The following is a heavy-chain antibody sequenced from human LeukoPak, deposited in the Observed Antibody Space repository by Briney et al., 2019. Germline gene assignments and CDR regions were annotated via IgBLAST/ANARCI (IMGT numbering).Heavy chain of an antibody. Sequence: GGSLRLSCAASGFTFSSYSMSWVRQAPGKGLEWVSVIYRGGGTAYADSVRDRFTISRDNSKNTVYLHMNSLRVEDTAVYYCASDVIYGSDIYSYGDCLGQGTLVTVSS. CDR1: GFTFSSYS. J-gene: IGHJ4*02. V-gene: IGHV3-66*01. CDR2: IYRGGGT. D-gene: IGHD3-10*01. CDR3: ASDVIYGSDIYSYGDC.